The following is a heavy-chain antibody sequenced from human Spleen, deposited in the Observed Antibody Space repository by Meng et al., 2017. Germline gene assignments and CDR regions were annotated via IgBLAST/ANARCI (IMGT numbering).Heavy chain of an antibody. CDR3: ARLNLGAPFDP. D-gene: IGHD3-16*01. CDR2: FFYGRGA. J-gene: IGHJ5*02. V-gene: IGHV4-39*01. CDR1: GGSIRSSGYY. Sequence: QLQLQESGPGLVKPSETLSLTCTVSGGSIRSSGYYWGWVRQPPGKQLEFIGSFFYGRGAYYNPSLQSRVTISVDTSTNQLPLKVISVTAADTAVYYCARLNLGAPFDPWGQGTLVTVSS.